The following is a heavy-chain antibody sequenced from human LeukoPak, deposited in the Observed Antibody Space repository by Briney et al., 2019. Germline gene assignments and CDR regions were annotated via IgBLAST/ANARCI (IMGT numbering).Heavy chain of an antibody. CDR2: INHSGTT. V-gene: IGHV4-34*01. Sequence: PSETLSLTCAVYGGSFSGYYWSGIPQPPGKGLEWMGEINHSGTTNYNPSLKSQFTISVDTSKNQFSLKLSSVTAADTAVYYCARGSRGYCSSTSCPRFDYYYYYMDVWGKGTTVTVSS. J-gene: IGHJ6*03. CDR3: ARGSRGYCSSTSCPRFDYYYYYMDV. D-gene: IGHD2-2*01. CDR1: GGSFSGYY.